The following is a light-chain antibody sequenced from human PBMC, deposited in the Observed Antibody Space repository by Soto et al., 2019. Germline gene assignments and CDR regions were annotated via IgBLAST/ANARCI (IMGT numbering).Light chain of an antibody. V-gene: IGKV3-20*01. J-gene: IGKJ4*01. Sequence: DIVLTQSPGTLSLSPGDRATLSCRASQSVSSNLAWYQQTPGQAPRVLIYGASSRATGIPDRFSGSGSGTDFTLTISRLEPEDFAIYFCQQYGSSPSFGGGTKVET. CDR1: QSVSSN. CDR3: QQYGSSPS. CDR2: GAS.